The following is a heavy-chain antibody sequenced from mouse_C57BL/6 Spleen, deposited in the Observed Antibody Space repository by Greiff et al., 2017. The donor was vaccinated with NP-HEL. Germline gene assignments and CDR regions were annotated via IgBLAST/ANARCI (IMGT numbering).Heavy chain of an antibody. V-gene: IGHV1-64*01. Sequence: QVQLKQPGAELVKPGASVKLSCKASGYTFTSYWMHWVKQRPGQGLEWIGMIHPNSGSTNYNEKFKSKATLTVDKSSSTAYMQLSSLTSEDSAVYYCARGHITTVVAKGAWFAYWGQGTLVTVSA. CDR3: ARGHITTVVAKGAWFAY. CDR1: GYTFTSYW. D-gene: IGHD1-1*01. CDR2: IHPNSGST. J-gene: IGHJ3*01.